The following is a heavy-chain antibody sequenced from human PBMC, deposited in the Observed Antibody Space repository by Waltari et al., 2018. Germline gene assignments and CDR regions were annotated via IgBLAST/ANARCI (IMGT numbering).Heavy chain of an antibody. D-gene: IGHD3-3*01. CDR3: ARSPDVITIFGLGWFDP. V-gene: IGHV1-24*01. CDR2: FDPEDGET. Sequence: QVQLVQSGAEVKKPGASVKVSCKVSGYTLTELSMHWVRQAPGKGLEWMGGFDPEDGETIYAQKFQGRVTITADKSTSTAYMELSSLRSEDTAVYYCARSPDVITIFGLGWFDPWGQGTLVTVSS. J-gene: IGHJ5*02. CDR1: GYTLTELS.